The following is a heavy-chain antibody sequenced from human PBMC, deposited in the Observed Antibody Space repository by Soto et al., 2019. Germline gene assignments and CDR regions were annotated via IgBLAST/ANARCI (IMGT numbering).Heavy chain of an antibody. CDR1: GFTFSSYA. V-gene: IGHV3-74*01. CDR3: ARGYSSGPDD. D-gene: IGHD6-19*01. Sequence: GGSLRLSCAASGFTFSSYAMSWVRQAPGKGLEWVSRINTVGSGTTYADSVKGRFTIFRHNAKNTLYLQLNSLRADDTALYYCARGYSSGPDDWGQGTLVTVSS. CDR2: INTVGSGT. J-gene: IGHJ4*02.